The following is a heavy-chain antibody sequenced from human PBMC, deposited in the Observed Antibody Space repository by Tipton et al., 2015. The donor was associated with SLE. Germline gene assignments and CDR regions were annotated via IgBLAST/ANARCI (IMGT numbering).Heavy chain of an antibody. V-gene: IGHV4-38-2*01. D-gene: IGHD3-10*01. CDR3: ARGGSRGFDY. J-gene: IGHJ4*02. CDR1: GYSISSGYY. CDR2: IYRSGST. Sequence: TLSLTCAVSGYSISSGYYWGWIRQPPRKGLEWIGSIYRSGSTYNNPSLRSRVTISVDTSKNQFSLKLSSVTAADTAVYYCARGGSRGFDYWGQGTLVTVSS.